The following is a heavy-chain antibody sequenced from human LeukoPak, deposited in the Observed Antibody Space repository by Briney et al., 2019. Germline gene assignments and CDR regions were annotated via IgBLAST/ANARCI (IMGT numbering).Heavy chain of an antibody. D-gene: IGHD6-19*01. CDR1: GYTFTSYG. Sequence: ASVKVSCKASGYTFTSYGISWVRQAPGQGLEWMGWISAYNGNTNYAQKLQGRVTMTTDTSTSTAYMELRSLRSDDTAVYYCARASIAVAGTEYYYYGMDVWGQGTTVTVSS. V-gene: IGHV1-18*01. J-gene: IGHJ6*02. CDR2: ISAYNGNT. CDR3: ARASIAVAGTEYYYYGMDV.